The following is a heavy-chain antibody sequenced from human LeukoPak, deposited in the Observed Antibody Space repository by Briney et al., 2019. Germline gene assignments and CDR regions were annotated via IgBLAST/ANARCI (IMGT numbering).Heavy chain of an antibody. Sequence: GGSLRLSCTASGFIFSNYAMHWVRQAPGKGLEWVANIKQDGSEKYYVDSVKGRFTISRDNAKNSLYLQMNSLRAEDTAVYYCARAAGIVGATYFDYWGQGTLVTVSS. CDR2: IKQDGSEK. CDR3: ARAAGIVGATYFDY. CDR1: GFIFSNYA. V-gene: IGHV3-7*01. D-gene: IGHD1-26*01. J-gene: IGHJ4*02.